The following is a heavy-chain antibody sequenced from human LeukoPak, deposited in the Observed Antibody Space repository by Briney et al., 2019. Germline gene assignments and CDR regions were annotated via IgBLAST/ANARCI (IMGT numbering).Heavy chain of an antibody. CDR3: ARDSPYGDYLPYYFDY. D-gene: IGHD4-17*01. CDR2: IKQDGTEK. CDR1: GFTFSSYW. V-gene: IGHV3-7*01. J-gene: IGHJ4*02. Sequence: GGSLRLSCAASGFTFSSYWMSWVRQAPGKGLEWVANIKQDGTEKNYVDSVKGRFAISRDNAKNSLHLQMNSLRAEDTAVYYCARDSPYGDYLPYYFDYWGQGTLVIVSS.